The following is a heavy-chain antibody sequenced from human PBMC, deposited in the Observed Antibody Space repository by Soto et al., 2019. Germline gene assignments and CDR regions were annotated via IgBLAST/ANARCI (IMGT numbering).Heavy chain of an antibody. V-gene: IGHV4-31*03. J-gene: IGHJ4*01. Sequence: QVQLQESGPGLVQPSQTLSLTCTVSGGSISSGGYYWSWIRQHPGTGLEWIGHISYSGSTYYHTSRRRRVTMSVDTSMNQFSLIVNSVTAADTAVYSCSRGVLHWGQGTLVTVSS. CDR1: GGSISSGGYY. CDR2: ISYSGST. CDR3: SRGVLH.